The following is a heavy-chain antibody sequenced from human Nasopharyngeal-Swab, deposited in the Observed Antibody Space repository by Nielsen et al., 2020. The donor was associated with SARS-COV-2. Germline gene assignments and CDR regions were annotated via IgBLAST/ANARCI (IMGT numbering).Heavy chain of an antibody. V-gene: IGHV3-53*01. CDR2: LYGGGYT. D-gene: IGHD4-23*01. CDR3: AGYGGNSF. Sequence: GESLKISCAASGFTVSDNHVTWVRQAPGKGLECVSVLYGGGYTYYADSVKGRFTISGDNSKNTVDLQMDRLRAEDSAVYYCAGYGGNSFWGQGTLVTVSS. CDR1: GFTVSDNH. J-gene: IGHJ4*02.